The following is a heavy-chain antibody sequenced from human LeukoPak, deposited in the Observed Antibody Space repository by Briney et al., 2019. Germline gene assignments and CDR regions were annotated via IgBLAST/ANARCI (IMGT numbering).Heavy chain of an antibody. J-gene: IGHJ1*01. Sequence: PSGTLSLTCAVSGGSISSSNWWSWIRQPPGKGLEWIGEINHSGSTNYNPSLKSRVTISVDTSKNQFSLKLSSVTAADTAVYYCARDDYYDSSGYYTLWGQGTLVTVSS. CDR1: GGSISSSNW. V-gene: IGHV4-4*02. CDR2: INHSGST. D-gene: IGHD3-22*01. CDR3: ARDDYYDSSGYYTL.